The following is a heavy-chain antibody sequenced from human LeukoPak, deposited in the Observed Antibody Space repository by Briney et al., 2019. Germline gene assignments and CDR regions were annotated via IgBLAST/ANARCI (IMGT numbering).Heavy chain of an antibody. D-gene: IGHD6-13*01. J-gene: IGHJ6*02. CDR3: AREIAAAGTTYYYYGMDV. CDR2: INPNSGGT. CDR1: GYTFTSYG. Sequence: ASVKVSCKASGYTFTSYGISWVRQAPGQGLEWMGWINPNSGGTNYAQKFQGWVTMTRDTSISTAYMELSRLRSDDTAVYYCAREIAAAGTTYYYYGMDVWGQGTTVTVSS. V-gene: IGHV1-2*04.